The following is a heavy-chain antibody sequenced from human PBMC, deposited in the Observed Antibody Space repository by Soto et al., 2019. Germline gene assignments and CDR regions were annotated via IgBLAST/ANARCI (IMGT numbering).Heavy chain of an antibody. V-gene: IGHV1-46*03. CDR2: IDPSGGST. J-gene: IGHJ4*02. D-gene: IGHD3-3*01. CDR3: ARDLTGGPTYYDFWSGYSPVDY. Sequence: ASVKVSCNASGYNFTSYYMHWVRQAPGQGLEWMGIIDPSGGSTSYAQKFQGRVSMTRATSTSTVYMDLSSLRSEDTAVYYCARDLTGGPTYYDFWSGYSPVDYWGLGTLVTVSS. CDR1: GYNFTSYY.